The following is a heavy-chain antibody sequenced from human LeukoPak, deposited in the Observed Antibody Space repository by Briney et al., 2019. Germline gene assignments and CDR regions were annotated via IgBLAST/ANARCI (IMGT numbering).Heavy chain of an antibody. Sequence: PSETLSLTCAVYGRSFSGYYWSWIRQPPGKGLEWIGEINHSGSTNYNPSLKSRVTISVDTSKNQFSLKLSSVTAADTAVYYCARGPYDFWSGSRFDYWGQGTLVTVSS. V-gene: IGHV4-34*01. CDR3: ARGPYDFWSGSRFDY. CDR1: GRSFSGYY. J-gene: IGHJ4*02. D-gene: IGHD3-3*01. CDR2: INHSGST.